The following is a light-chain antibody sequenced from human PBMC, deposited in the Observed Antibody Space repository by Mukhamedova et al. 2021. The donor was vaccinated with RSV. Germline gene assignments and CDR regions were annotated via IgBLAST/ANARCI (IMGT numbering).Light chain of an antibody. V-gene: IGKV1-39*01. Sequence: WYQRRVHGKAPNLLIFASSCLQSGVSSRFSGSGSETDFTLTISSLEPEDFATYYCQQTYTAFTFGPGTRGDIK. J-gene: IGKJ3*01. CDR3: QQTYTAFT. CDR2: ASS.